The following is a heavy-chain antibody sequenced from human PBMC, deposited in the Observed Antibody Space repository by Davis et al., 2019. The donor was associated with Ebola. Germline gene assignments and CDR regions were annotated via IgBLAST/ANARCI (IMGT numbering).Heavy chain of an antibody. V-gene: IGHV3-23*01. CDR1: GFTLSGNA. CDR3: ARDLWELTNGMDV. Sequence: GESLKISCAASGFTLSGNAITWVRQSPGRGLEWVADIRGNGNTYYADSVKGRFTISRDNAKNTLYLQMNSLRAEDTAVYYCARDLWELTNGMDVWGQGTTVTVSS. CDR2: IRGNGNT. D-gene: IGHD1-26*01. J-gene: IGHJ6*02.